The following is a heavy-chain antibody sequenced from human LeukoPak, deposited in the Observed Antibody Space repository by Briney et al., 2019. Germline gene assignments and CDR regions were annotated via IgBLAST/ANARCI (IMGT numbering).Heavy chain of an antibody. Sequence: GGSLRLSCAASGFTFSSYGMHWVRQAPGKGLEWVAVIWYDGSNKYYADSVKGRFTISRDNSKNTLYLQMNSLRAEDTAVYYCAHTVTPRYFQFWGQGTLVTVSS. CDR1: GFTFSSYG. D-gene: IGHD4-17*01. CDR3: AHTVTPRYFQF. J-gene: IGHJ1*01. V-gene: IGHV3-33*01. CDR2: IWYDGSNK.